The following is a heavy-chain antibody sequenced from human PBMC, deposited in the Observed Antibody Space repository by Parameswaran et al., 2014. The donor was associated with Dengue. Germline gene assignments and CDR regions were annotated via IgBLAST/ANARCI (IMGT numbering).Heavy chain of an antibody. J-gene: IGHJ6*02. V-gene: IGHV3-7*01. D-gene: IGHD3-10*01. Sequence: WIRQPPGKGLEWVANIKRDGSEKYYVDSVKGRFTISRDNAKNSLYLQMNSLRAEDTAVYYCARDSVGEDSYYYGMDVWGQGTTVTVSS. CDR3: ARDSVGEDSYYYGMDV. CDR2: IKRDGSEK.